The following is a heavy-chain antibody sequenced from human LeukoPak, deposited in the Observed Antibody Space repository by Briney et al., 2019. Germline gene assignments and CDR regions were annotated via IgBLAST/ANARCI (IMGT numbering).Heavy chain of an antibody. Sequence: PGRSLRLSCAASGFTFSSYGMHWVRQAPGKGLEWVAVISYDGSNKYYADSVKGRFTISRDNSKNTLYLQMNSLRAEDTAVYYCARVHYNTAMVDIDYWGQGTLVTVSS. D-gene: IGHD5-18*01. CDR2: ISYDGSNK. CDR3: ARVHYNTAMVDIDY. J-gene: IGHJ4*02. V-gene: IGHV3-30*03. CDR1: GFTFSSYG.